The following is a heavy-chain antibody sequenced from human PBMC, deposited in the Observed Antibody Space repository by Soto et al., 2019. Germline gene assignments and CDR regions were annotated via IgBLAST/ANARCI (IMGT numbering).Heavy chain of an antibody. J-gene: IGHJ3*02. D-gene: IGHD3-3*01. Sequence: ASVKVSCKASGGTFSSYAMNWVRQAPGQGLEWMGWINTNTGNPTYAQGFTGRFVFSLDTSVSTAYLQICSLKAEDTAVYYCARGLSWEYYDFWSGYDPAAFDIWGQGTMVTVSS. CDR2: INTNTGNP. CDR3: ARGLSWEYYDFWSGYDPAAFDI. V-gene: IGHV7-4-1*01. CDR1: GGTFSSYA.